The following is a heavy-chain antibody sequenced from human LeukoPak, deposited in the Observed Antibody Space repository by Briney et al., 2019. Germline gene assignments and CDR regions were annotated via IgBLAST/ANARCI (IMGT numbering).Heavy chain of an antibody. V-gene: IGHV1-69*05. Sequence: VASAKVSCTASGGTFSSYAISWVRQAPGQGLEWMGGIIPIFDTANTAQKFQVRVTIPTDGSTSTASLELSSLRSEDRAVYYCARTIVVVPAAIDAFDIWGQGTMVTVSS. CDR3: ARTIVVVPAAIDAFDI. CDR2: IIPIFDTA. J-gene: IGHJ3*02. CDR1: GGTFSSYA. D-gene: IGHD2-2*01.